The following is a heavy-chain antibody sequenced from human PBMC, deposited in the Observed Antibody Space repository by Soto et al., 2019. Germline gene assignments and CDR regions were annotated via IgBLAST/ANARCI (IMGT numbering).Heavy chain of an antibody. CDR1: GFTFSSYW. V-gene: IGHV3-7*03. CDR2: IKQDGSEK. J-gene: IGHJ6*02. CDR3: ARSGDYAIIYYYYGMDV. Sequence: GGSLRLSCAASGFTFSSYWMSWVRQAPGKGLEWVANIKQDGSEKYYVDSVKGRFTISRDNAKNSLYLQMNSLRAEDTAVYYCARSGDYAIIYYYYGMDVWGQGTTVTVS. D-gene: IGHD4-17*01.